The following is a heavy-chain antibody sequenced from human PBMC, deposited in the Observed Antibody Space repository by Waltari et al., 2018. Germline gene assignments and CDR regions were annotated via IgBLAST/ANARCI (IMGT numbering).Heavy chain of an antibody. CDR2: VHQSGRS. V-gene: IGHV4-4*02. CDR3: ASDRGRGLYLDS. Sequence: QVQLQESGPGLVKASGSLSLTCTVSGDSISNNFFWSWVRQSPGTGLEWIGQVHQSGRSNYNPSLESLVTVSMDTSKNQFSLRVTSVTAADTAIYYCASDRGRGLYLDSWGQGTLVTVSP. D-gene: IGHD2-15*01. J-gene: IGHJ4*02. CDR1: GDSISNNFF.